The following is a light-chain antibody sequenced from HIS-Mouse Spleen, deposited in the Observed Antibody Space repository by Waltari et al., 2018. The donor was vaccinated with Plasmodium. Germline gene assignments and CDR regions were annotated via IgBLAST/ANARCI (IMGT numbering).Light chain of an antibody. CDR3: QVWDSSSDHVV. CDR1: NIGSKS. CDR2: GDS. J-gene: IGLJ2*01. Sequence: SYVLTQPPSVSVAPGQTARITCGGNNIGSKSVHWYQQQPGQAPVLVVYGDSDRPSGIPERFSGSNPGNTATLTISRVEAGDEADYYCQVWDSSSDHVVFGGGTKLTVL. V-gene: IGLV3-21*02.